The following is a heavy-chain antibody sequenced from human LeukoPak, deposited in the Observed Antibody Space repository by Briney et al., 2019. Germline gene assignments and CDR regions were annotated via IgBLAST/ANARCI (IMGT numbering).Heavy chain of an antibody. CDR2: ISGSGGST. J-gene: IGHJ4*02. CDR3: AKALLVYSSGWHYFDY. CDR1: GFTFSSYA. D-gene: IGHD6-19*01. Sequence: AGGSLRLSCAASGFTFSSYAMSWVRQAPGKGLEWVSAISGSGGSTYYADSVKGRFTISRDNSKNTLYLQMNSLRAEDTAVYYCAKALLVYSSGWHYFDYWGQGTLVTVSS. V-gene: IGHV3-23*01.